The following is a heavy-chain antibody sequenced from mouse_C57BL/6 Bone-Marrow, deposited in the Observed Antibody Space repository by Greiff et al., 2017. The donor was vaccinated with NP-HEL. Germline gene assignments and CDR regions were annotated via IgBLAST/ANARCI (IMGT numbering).Heavy chain of an antibody. V-gene: IGHV1-80*01. D-gene: IGHD2-3*01. CDR1: GYAFSSYW. CDR3: ARPLIYDGYYLFDY. Sequence: VQLQQSGAELVKPGASVKISCKASGYAFSSYWMNWVKQRPGEGLEWIGQIYPGDGDTNYNGKFKGKATLTADKSSSTAYMQLSSLTSEDSAVYFCARPLIYDGYYLFDYWGQGTTLTVSS. CDR2: IYPGDGDT. J-gene: IGHJ2*01.